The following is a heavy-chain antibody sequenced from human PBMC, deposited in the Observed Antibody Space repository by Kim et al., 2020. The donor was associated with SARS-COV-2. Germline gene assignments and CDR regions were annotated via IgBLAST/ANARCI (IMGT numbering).Heavy chain of an antibody. D-gene: IGHD6-19*01. V-gene: IGHV4-61*02. Sequence: PSRKSRVTISVDTTKNQFSLKLRSVAAADTAGYYCARVLEGYTSGWYADYWGQGTLVTVSS. J-gene: IGHJ4*02. CDR3: ARVLEGYTSGWYADY.